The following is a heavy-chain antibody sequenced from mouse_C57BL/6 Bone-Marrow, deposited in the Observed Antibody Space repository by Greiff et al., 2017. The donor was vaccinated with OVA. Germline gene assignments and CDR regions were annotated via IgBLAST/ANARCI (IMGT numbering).Heavy chain of an antibody. J-gene: IGHJ4*01. CDR3: ARRDYGSSYLYAMDY. CDR1: GFSLTSYG. V-gene: IGHV2-2*01. D-gene: IGHD1-1*01. Sequence: VKLMESGPGLVQPSQSLSITCTVSGFSLTSYGVHWVRQSPGKGLEWLGVIWSGGSTDYNAAFISRLSISKDNSKSQVFFKMNSLQADDTAIYYCARRDYGSSYLYAMDYWGQGTSVTVSS. CDR2: IWSGGST.